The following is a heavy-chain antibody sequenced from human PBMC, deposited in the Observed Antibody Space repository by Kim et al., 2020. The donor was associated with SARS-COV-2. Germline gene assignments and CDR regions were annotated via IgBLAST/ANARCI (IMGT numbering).Heavy chain of an antibody. Sequence: GGSLRLSCAASGFTFSSYGMHWVRQAPGKGLEWVAVISYDGSNKYYADSVKGRFTISRDNSKNTLYLQMNSLRAEDTAVYYCAKDGAIFGGTLGYYGMDGWGQGTTVIVSS. D-gene: IGHD3-3*01. J-gene: IGHJ6*02. CDR3: AKDGAIFGGTLGYYGMDG. CDR2: ISYDGSNK. CDR1: GFTFSSYG. V-gene: IGHV3-30*18.